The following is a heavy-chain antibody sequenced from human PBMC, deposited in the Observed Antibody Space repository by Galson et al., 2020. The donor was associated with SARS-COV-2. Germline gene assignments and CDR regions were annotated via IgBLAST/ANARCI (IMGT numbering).Heavy chain of an antibody. J-gene: IGHJ4*02. Sequence: KKSGPPLVQPTQPLTLPCTFSGFSLSTSRVGVGWIRQPPRKALEWHAHMYWDDAKRHSPSLKSRLTITKDTSKNQVVLTMTNMDPVDTATYYCAHFIAADDDYWGQGTLVTVSS. CDR1: GFSLSTSRVG. CDR3: AHFIAADDDY. V-gene: IGHV2-5*02. D-gene: IGHD6-13*01. CDR2: MYWDDAK.